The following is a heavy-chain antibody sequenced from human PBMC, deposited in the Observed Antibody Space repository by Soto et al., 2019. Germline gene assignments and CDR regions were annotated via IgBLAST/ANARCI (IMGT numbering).Heavy chain of an antibody. CDR2: ISGSGGST. J-gene: IGHJ6*02. V-gene: IGHV3-23*01. CDR3: AKLGVRAYQLNGMDV. Sequence: GSLRLSCAASGFTFSSYAMSWVRQAPGKGLEWVSAISGSGGSTYYADSVKGRFTISRDNSKNTLYLQMNSLRAEDTAVYYCAKLGVRAYQLNGMDVWGQGTTVTVSS. CDR1: GFTFSSYA. D-gene: IGHD2-2*01.